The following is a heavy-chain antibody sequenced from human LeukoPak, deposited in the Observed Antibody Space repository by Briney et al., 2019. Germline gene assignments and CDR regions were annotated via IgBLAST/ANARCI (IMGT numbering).Heavy chain of an antibody. CDR2: ISSSSYI. CDR3: ATLPLTTLRWALDY. V-gene: IGHV3-21*01. J-gene: IGHJ4*02. D-gene: IGHD4-23*01. CDR1: GFTFSSYS. Sequence: GGSLRLSCAASGFTFSSYSMNWVRQAPGKGLEWVSSISSSSYIYYADSVKGRFTISRDNSKNTLYLQMNSLRAEDTAVYYCATLPLTTLRWALDYWGQGTLVTVSS.